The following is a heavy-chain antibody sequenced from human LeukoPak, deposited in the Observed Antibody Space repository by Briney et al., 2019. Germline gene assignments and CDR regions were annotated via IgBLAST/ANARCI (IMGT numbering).Heavy chain of an antibody. J-gene: IGHJ5*02. CDR1: GGSISSGSYY. Sequence: PSQTLSLTCTVSGGSISSGSYYWSWIRQPAGKGLEWIGSIYYSGSTYYNPSLKSRVTISVDTSKNQFSLKLSSVTAADTAVYYCARQPHTIFGVVNWFDPWGQGTLVTVSS. D-gene: IGHD3-3*01. V-gene: IGHV4-30-2*03. CDR2: IYYSGST. CDR3: ARQPHTIFGVVNWFDP.